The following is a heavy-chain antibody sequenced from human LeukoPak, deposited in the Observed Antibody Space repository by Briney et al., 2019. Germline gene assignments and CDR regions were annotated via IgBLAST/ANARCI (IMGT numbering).Heavy chain of an antibody. D-gene: IGHD3-22*01. Sequence: SETLSLTCTVSGGSISSYYWSWIRQPPGKGLEWIGYIYYSGSTNYNPSLKSRATISVDTSKNQFSLKLSSVTAADTAVYYCARDMITEAFDIWGQGTMVTVSS. J-gene: IGHJ3*02. CDR3: ARDMITEAFDI. CDR1: GGSISSYY. CDR2: IYYSGST. V-gene: IGHV4-59*12.